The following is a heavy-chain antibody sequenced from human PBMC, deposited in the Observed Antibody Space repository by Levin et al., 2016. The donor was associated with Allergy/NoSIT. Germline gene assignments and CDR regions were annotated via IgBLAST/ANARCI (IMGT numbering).Heavy chain of an antibody. D-gene: IGHD5-18*01. J-gene: IGHJ2*01. CDR3: ARTGIRYFDL. Sequence: VRQAPGKGLEWVSYISSSGSTIYYADSVKGRFTISRDNAKNSLYLQMNSLRAEDTAVYYCARTGIRYFDLWGRGTLVTVSS. CDR2: ISSSGSTI. V-gene: IGHV3-48*03.